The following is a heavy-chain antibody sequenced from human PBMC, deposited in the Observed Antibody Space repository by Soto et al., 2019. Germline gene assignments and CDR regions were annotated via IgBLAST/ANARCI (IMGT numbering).Heavy chain of an antibody. D-gene: IGHD2-2*01. J-gene: IGHJ6*02. V-gene: IGHV4-31*03. CDR3: ARDLKSSTSPDYYYYGMDV. CDR2: ISYNGST. Sequence: PSETLSLTCTVSGGSISSGGYYWSWIRQHPGKGLEWIGYISYNGSTYYNPSLKSRGAISVDTSKNQFSLKLSSVTAADTAVYYCARDLKSSTSPDYYYYGMDVWGQGTTVTVSS. CDR1: GGSISSGGYY.